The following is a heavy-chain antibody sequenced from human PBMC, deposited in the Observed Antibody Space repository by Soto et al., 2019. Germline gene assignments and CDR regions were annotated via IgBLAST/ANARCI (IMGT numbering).Heavy chain of an antibody. CDR2: IVPLFGST. J-gene: IGHJ3*02. D-gene: IGHD3-9*01. CDR1: GGTFRSYT. V-gene: IGHV1-69*01. CDR3: ERAGDLVTSNRPRGPFDI. Sequence: QVQLVQSGAEVKKPGSSVKVSCKASGGTFRSYTFSWVRQAPGQGLEWMGGIVPLFGSTNNAEVFQGRLTITADESTTTVYMELTSLTSDDTAVYFCERAGDLVTSNRPRGPFDIWGQGTLVTVSS.